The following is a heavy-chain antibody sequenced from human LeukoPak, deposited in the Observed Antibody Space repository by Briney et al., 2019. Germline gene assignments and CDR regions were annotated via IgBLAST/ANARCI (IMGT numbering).Heavy chain of an antibody. D-gene: IGHD6-19*01. CDR3: ARTVAGIGYFDY. Sequence: SVKVSCKASGGTFSSYAISWVRQAPGQGLEWMGGIIPIFGTANYAQKFQGRVTITADKSTSTAYMELSSLRSEDTAVYYCARTVAGIGYFDYWGQGTLVTASS. CDR2: IIPIFGTA. J-gene: IGHJ4*02. CDR1: GGTFSSYA. V-gene: IGHV1-69*06.